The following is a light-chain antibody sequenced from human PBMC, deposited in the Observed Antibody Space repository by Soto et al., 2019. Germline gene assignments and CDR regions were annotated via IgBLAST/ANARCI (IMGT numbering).Light chain of an antibody. CDR2: EVS. J-gene: IGLJ1*01. CDR1: TSDIGNYNH. V-gene: IGLV2-14*01. CDR3: TSYTSTTSCV. Sequence: QSALTQPAPVSGSPGQSITISCTGTTSDIGNYNHVSWYQQHPDKAPQLMIYEVSHRPSGVSDRFSGSKSGNTASLTISGLQTEDEADYYCTSYTSTTSCVFGTGTKLTVL.